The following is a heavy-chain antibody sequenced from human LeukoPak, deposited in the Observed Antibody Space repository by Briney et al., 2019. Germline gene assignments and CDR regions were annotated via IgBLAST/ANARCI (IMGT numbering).Heavy chain of an antibody. CDR1: GFTFSSYS. CDR3: ARGGYCSGGRCYGGDY. J-gene: IGHJ4*02. D-gene: IGHD2-15*01. Sequence: GGTLRLSCAASGFTFSSYSMNWVRQAPGKGLEWVSHINRDPITIYYADSVKGRFTISRNNAENSLYLQMNSLRAEDTAVYYCARGGYCSGGRCYGGDYWGQGTLVTVSS. CDR2: INRDPITI. V-gene: IGHV3-48*01.